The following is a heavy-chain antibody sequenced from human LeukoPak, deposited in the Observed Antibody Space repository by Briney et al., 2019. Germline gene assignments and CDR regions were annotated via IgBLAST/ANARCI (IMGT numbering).Heavy chain of an antibody. CDR3: ARDWGDYGEPEARFDP. J-gene: IGHJ5*02. V-gene: IGHV1-2*06. CDR2: INPNSGGT. Sequence: ASVKVSCKASGYTFTDYYVHWVRQAPGQGLEWMGRINPNSGGTNYAQKFQGRVTMTRDTSISTAYIELSRLRSDDTAVYYCARDWGDYGEPEARFDPWGQGTLVTVSS. CDR1: GYTFTDYY. D-gene: IGHD4-17*01.